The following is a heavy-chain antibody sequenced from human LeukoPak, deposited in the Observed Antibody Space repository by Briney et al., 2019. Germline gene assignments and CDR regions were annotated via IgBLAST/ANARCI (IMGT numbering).Heavy chain of an antibody. CDR2: IYYSGST. Sequence: KPSETLSLTCTVSGGSISSYYWSWIRQPPGKGLEWIRYIYYSGSTNYNPSLKSRVTISVDTSKIQFSLKLSSVTAADTAVYYCARSMYSSSWYSPVDYWGQGTLVTVSS. J-gene: IGHJ4*02. D-gene: IGHD6-13*01. CDR1: GGSISSYY. CDR3: ARSMYSSSWYSPVDY. V-gene: IGHV4-59*01.